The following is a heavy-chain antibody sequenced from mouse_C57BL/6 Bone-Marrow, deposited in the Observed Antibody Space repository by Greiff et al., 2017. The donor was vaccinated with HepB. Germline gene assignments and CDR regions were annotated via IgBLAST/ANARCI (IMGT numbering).Heavy chain of an antibody. V-gene: IGHV5-9-1*02. CDR2: ISSGGDYI. CDR3: TRDIYYGSSYANWYFDV. D-gene: IGHD1-1*01. CDR1: GFTFSSYA. J-gene: IGHJ1*03. Sequence: EVKLMESGEGLVKPGGSLKLSCAASGFTFSSYAMSWVRQTPEKRLEWVAYISSGGDYIYYADTVKGRFTISRDNARNTLYLQMSSLKSEDTAMYYCTRDIYYGSSYANWYFDVWGTGTTVTVSS.